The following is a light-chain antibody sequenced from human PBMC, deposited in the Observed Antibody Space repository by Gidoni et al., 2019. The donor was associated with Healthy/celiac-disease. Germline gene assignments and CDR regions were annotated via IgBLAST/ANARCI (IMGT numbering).Light chain of an antibody. J-gene: IGKJ2*01. V-gene: IGKV3-15*01. Sequence: EIVMTQSPATLSVSPGERATLPCRASQSVSSNLAWYQQKPGQAPRLRIYGASTRATGIPARFSGSGSGTEFTLTISSLQSEDFAVYYCQQYNNWPPHTFGQGTKLEIK. CDR3: QQYNNWPPHT. CDR2: GAS. CDR1: QSVSSN.